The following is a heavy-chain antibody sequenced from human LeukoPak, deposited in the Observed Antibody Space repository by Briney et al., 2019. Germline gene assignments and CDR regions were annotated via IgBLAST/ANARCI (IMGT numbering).Heavy chain of an antibody. CDR2: IYYSGST. CDR1: GGSISSSSYY. J-gene: IGHJ3*02. V-gene: IGHV4-39*01. CDR3: ARPIKSCGNYRLDAFDI. D-gene: IGHD5-24*01. Sequence: PSETLSLTCTVSGGSISSSSYYWGWIRQPPGKGLEWIGSIYYSGSTYYNPSLKSRVTISVDTSKNPFSLKPSTVAACDTRVNYCARPIKSCGNYRLDAFDIWGQGTMVTVSS.